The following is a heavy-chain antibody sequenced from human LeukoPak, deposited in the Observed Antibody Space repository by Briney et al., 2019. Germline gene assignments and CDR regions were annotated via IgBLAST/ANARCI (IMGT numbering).Heavy chain of an antibody. CDR2: IKEDGSEE. D-gene: IGHD6-13*01. CDR3: ARDPYSRSWSYGVDV. Sequence: PGGSLRLSCTASGFTFSTYRMSWVRQTPEKGLEWVANIKEDGSEEVYVDSVKGRFTISRDNAKSSLYLQMNSLRTEDTAVYYCARDPYSRSWSYGVDVWGQGTTVTVSS. J-gene: IGHJ6*02. CDR1: GFTFSTYR. V-gene: IGHV3-7*05.